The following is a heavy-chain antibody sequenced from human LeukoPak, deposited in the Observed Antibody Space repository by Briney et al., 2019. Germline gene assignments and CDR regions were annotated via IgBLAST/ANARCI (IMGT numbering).Heavy chain of an antibody. D-gene: IGHD3-22*01. V-gene: IGHV3-74*01. Sequence: GGSLRLSCAASGSTFSSYWMNWVRQAPGKGLVWVSRIGSDGIGTTYADSVKGRFTISRDNAKNTVYLQMNSLRAEDTAVYYCARISSEKYGLGDYWGQGTLVTVSS. CDR2: IGSDGIGT. CDR3: ARISSEKYGLGDY. J-gene: IGHJ4*02. CDR1: GSTFSSYW.